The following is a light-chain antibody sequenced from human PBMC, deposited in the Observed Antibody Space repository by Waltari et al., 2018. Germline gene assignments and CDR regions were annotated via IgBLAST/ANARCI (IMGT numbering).Light chain of an antibody. CDR3: QSYDSSLSAAV. CDR1: SSTLGAGYD. CDR2: GST. J-gene: IGLJ3*02. Sequence: QSVLTQPPSVSGAPGQRVPIPCTGSSSTLGAGYDVPWYQHLPEPAPTLPTHGSTYRPAWVPDRFSGSKSGTSASLAINGVQAEDEADYYCQSYDSSLSAAVFGGGTKLTV. V-gene: IGLV1-40*01.